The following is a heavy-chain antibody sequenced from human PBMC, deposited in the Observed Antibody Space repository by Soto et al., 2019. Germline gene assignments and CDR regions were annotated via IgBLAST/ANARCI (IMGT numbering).Heavy chain of an antibody. CDR1: GDSITSNSYF. D-gene: IGHD3-9*01. Sequence: PSETLSLTCTVSGDSITSNSYFWAWIRQPPGKGLEWIGSIYYSGTTYHNPSLKSRVTISVDRSNNQFSLKLTSVTAADTAVYYCARHFPVDHFDYWGQGALVTVSS. V-gene: IGHV4-39*01. CDR3: ARHFPVDHFDY. J-gene: IGHJ4*02. CDR2: IYYSGTT.